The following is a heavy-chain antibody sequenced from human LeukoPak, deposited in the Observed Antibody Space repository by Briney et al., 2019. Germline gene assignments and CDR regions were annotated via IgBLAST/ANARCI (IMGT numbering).Heavy chain of an antibody. D-gene: IGHD1-26*01. CDR1: GYSFTGYW. CDR3: ARRSIVGATAGGQYNWFDP. CDR2: IYPGDSDT. J-gene: IGHJ5*02. V-gene: IGHV5-51*01. Sequence: GESLQISCKGSGYSFTGYWIGWVRQMPGKGLEWMGIIYPGDSDTRYSPSFQGQVTISADKSISTAYLQWSSLKASDTAMYYCARRSIVGATAGGQYNWFDPWGQGTLVTVSS.